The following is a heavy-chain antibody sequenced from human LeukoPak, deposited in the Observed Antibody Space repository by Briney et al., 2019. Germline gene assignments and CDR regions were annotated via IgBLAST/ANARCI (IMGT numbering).Heavy chain of an antibody. V-gene: IGHV3-30*02. J-gene: IGHJ4*02. D-gene: IGHD2-2*01. Sequence: GGSLRLSCAASGFTFSSYGMHWVRQAPGKGLEWVAFIRYDGSNKYYADSVKGRFTISRDNSKNTLYLQMNSLRAEDTAVYYCAKDKRGYCSSTSCDGFDYWGQGTLVTVSS. CDR1: GFTFSSYG. CDR3: AKDKRGYCSSTSCDGFDY. CDR2: IRYDGSNK.